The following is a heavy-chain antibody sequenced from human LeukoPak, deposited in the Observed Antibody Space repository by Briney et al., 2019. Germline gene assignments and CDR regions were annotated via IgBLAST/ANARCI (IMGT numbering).Heavy chain of an antibody. CDR3: ARSSIAARGWFDP. CDR2: IKQDGSEK. D-gene: IGHD6-6*01. V-gene: IGHV3-7*05. J-gene: IGHJ5*02. Sequence: PGGSPRLSCAASGFTFSRFWMSWVRQAPGKRLEWVANIKQDGSEKYYVGSVKGRFTISRDNAKNSLYLQMNSLRAEDTAVYYCARSSIAARGWFDPWGQGTLVTVSS. CDR1: GFTFSRFW.